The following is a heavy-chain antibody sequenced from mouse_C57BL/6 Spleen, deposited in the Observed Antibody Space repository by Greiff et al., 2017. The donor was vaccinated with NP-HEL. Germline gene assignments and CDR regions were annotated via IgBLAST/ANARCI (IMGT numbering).Heavy chain of an antibody. Sequence: VQLKESGAELVRPGASVTLSCKASGYTFTDYEMHWVKQTPVHGLEWIGAIDPETGGTAYNQKFKGKAILTADKSSSTAYMELRSLTSEDSAVYYCTRSLFAYWGQGTLVTVSA. J-gene: IGHJ3*01. V-gene: IGHV1-15*01. CDR3: TRSLFAY. CDR2: IDPETGGT. CDR1: GYTFTDYE.